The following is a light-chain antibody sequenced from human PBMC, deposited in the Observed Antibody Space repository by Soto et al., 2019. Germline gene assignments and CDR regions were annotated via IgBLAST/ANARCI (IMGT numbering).Light chain of an antibody. CDR3: QQSYNTPRT. Sequence: GDRVTITCRASQSISRDLNWYQQKPGKAPKFLIYATSTLQSGVPSRFSGSGSGTDFTLTISSLQPEEFATYYCQQSYNTPRTVGQGTKVDIK. J-gene: IGKJ1*01. CDR1: QSISRD. CDR2: ATS. V-gene: IGKV1-39*01.